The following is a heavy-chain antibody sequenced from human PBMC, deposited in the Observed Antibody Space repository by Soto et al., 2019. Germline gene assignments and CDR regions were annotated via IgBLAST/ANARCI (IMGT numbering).Heavy chain of an antibody. CDR3: ARGSSGEV. Sequence: SETLSLTCTVSGGSMSCYYWSWIRQPPGKGLEWIGYIYYSGSATYNPSLKSRVTISVDTSKNQFSLKLTSVTAADSAVYYCARGSSGEVWGQGTTVT. CDR1: GGSMSCYY. CDR2: IYYSGSA. V-gene: IGHV4-59*01. D-gene: IGHD6-19*01. J-gene: IGHJ6*02.